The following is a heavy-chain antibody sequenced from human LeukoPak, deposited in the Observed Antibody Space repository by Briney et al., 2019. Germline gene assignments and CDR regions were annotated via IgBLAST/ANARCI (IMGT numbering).Heavy chain of an antibody. CDR3: AREVVWQQLEKGHDAFDI. Sequence: ASVKVSCKASGYTFTSYGISWVRQAPGQGLEWMGWINTNTGNPTYAQGFTGRFVFSLDTSVSTAYLQISSLKAEDTAVYYCAREVVWQQLEKGHDAFDIWGQGTMVTVSS. J-gene: IGHJ3*02. CDR1: GYTFTSYG. D-gene: IGHD6-13*01. CDR2: INTNTGNP. V-gene: IGHV7-4-1*02.